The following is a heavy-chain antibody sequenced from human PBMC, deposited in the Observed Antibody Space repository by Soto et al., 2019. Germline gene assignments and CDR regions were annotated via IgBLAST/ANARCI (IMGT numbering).Heavy chain of an antibody. CDR3: AKLYWNPRYFDY. D-gene: IGHD1-1*01. J-gene: IGHJ4*02. V-gene: IGHV3-23*01. Sequence: EVQLLESGGGLLQPGGSLRLSCAASGFTFISVAMAWVRQAPGKGLAWVSSITDSGGSTDYADSVKGRFTISRDNSRNTLYLQLNSLRADDTAVYYCAKLYWNPRYFDYWGQGTRVTISS. CDR2: ITDSGGST. CDR1: GFTFISVA.